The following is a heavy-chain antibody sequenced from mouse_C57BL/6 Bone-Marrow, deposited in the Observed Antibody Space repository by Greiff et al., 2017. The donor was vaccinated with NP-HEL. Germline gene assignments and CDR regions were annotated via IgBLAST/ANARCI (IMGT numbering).Heavy chain of an antibody. CDR2: ISRGGDYL. CDR1: GFTFSSSA. CDR3: TRVYYGKSFDY. J-gene: IGHJ2*01. Sequence: VMLVESGEGLVKPGGSLQLSCAASGFTFSSSAMSWVRPTPEKRLAWVAYISRGGDYLYYADSVKGRFTISRDNARNTLYLQMSSLKSEDTAMYYCTRVYYGKSFDYWGQGTTLTVSS. D-gene: IGHD2-1*01. V-gene: IGHV5-9-1*02.